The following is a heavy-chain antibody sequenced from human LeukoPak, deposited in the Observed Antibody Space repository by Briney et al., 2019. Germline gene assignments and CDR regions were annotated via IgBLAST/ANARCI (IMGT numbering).Heavy chain of an antibody. CDR1: GFTFSNYA. CDR2: ISGSGAYS. Sequence: PGGSLRLSCAASGFTFSNYAMSWVRQAPGKGLEWVSGISGSGAYSYYADSVKGRFTISRDNSKNTLYLQMNSLRAEDTAVYYCAKGLSQWLVGAFDYWGQGTLVTVSS. CDR3: AKGLSQWLVGAFDY. V-gene: IGHV3-23*01. J-gene: IGHJ4*02. D-gene: IGHD6-19*01.